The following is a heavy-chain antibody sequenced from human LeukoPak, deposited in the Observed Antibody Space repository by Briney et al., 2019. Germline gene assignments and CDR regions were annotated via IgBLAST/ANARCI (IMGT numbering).Heavy chain of an antibody. V-gene: IGHV3-23*01. Sequence: GGSLRLSCAASGFTFSSYGMSWVRQAPGQGLEWVSAISTSGESTYYADSVKGHFTISRDNSKNSLYLQMNSLRAEDTAVYYCARNLRTGRDIVVVPRYNWFDPWGQGTLVTVSS. CDR2: ISTSGEST. CDR1: GFTFSSYG. CDR3: ARNLRTGRDIVVVPRYNWFDP. J-gene: IGHJ5*02. D-gene: IGHD2-2*01.